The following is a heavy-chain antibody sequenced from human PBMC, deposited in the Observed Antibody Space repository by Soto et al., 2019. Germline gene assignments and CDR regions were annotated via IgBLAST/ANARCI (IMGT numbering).Heavy chain of an antibody. V-gene: IGHV4-39*01. Sequence: PSETLSLTCTVSGGSISSSSYYWGWIRQPPGKGLEWIGSIYYSGSTYYNPSLKSRVTISVDTSKNQFSLKLSSVTAADTAVYYCARRRFRPYCSSTSCSMDVWGKGTTVTVSS. CDR3: ARRRFRPYCSSTSCSMDV. CDR2: IYYSGST. J-gene: IGHJ6*04. CDR1: GGSISSSSYY. D-gene: IGHD2-2*01.